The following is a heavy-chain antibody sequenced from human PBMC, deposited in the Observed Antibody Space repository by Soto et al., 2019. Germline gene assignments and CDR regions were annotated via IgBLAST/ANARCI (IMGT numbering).Heavy chain of an antibody. J-gene: IGHJ6*02. D-gene: IGHD3-22*01. Sequence: VASVKVSCKASGGTFSSYAISWVRQAPGQGLEWMGGIIPIFGTANYAQKFQGRVTITADESTSTAYMELSSLRSEDTAVYYCARSLNTYYYDSSDLWGMDVWGQGTTVTVSS. V-gene: IGHV1-69*13. CDR2: IIPIFGTA. CDR1: GGTFSSYA. CDR3: ARSLNTYYYDSSDLWGMDV.